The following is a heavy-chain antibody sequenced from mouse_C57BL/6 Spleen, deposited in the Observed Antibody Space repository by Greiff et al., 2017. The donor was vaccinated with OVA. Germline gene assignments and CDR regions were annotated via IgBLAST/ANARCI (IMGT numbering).Heavy chain of an antibody. Sequence: EVQLQQSGPGLVKPSQSLSLTCSVTGYSITSGYYWNWIRQFPGNKLEWMGYISYDGSNNYNPSLKNRISITRDTSKNQFFLKLNSETTEDTATYYCAREGGGLLRSNWYFDVWGTGTTVTVSS. V-gene: IGHV3-6*01. J-gene: IGHJ1*03. CDR1: GYSITSGYY. D-gene: IGHD2-3*01. CDR3: AREGGGLLRSNWYFDV. CDR2: ISYDGSN.